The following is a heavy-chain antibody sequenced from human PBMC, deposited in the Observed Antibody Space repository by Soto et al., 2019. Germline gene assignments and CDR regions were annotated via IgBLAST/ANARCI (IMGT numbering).Heavy chain of an antibody. CDR3: TRDASRDSSARGWFDP. CDR2: INADGTST. Sequence: GWSLRLSCAASGFTFSNSWMHWVRQVSGKGLEWVSRINADGTSTSYTDALRGRFTISRDNAKNSLHLQMNSLRAEDTAVYYCTRDASRDSSARGWFDPWGPGTLVTVSS. CDR1: GFTFSNSW. J-gene: IGHJ5*02. D-gene: IGHD6-13*01. V-gene: IGHV3-74*01.